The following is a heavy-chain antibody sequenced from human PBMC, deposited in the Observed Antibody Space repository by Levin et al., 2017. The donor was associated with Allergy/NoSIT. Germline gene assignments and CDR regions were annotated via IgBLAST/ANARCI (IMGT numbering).Heavy chain of an antibody. CDR1: GGSFRGSY. Sequence: SQTLSLTCAVYGGSFRGSYWSWLRPPPGQGLEWSGEINHSGSTNYNPSLKSRVTISVDTSKNQFSLKLSSVTAADTAVYYCASRRLVGATFGYWGQGTLVTVSS. CDR2: INHSGST. V-gene: IGHV4-34*01. J-gene: IGHJ4*02. CDR3: ASRRLVGATFGY. D-gene: IGHD1-26*01.